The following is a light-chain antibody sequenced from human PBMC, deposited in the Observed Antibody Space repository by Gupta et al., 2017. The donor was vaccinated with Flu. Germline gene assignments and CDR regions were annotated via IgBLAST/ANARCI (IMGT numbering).Light chain of an antibody. CDR3: QQRSNWPTWT. CDR1: QSVSSY. CDR2: DAS. Sequence: EIVLTQSPATLSLSPGERATLSCRASQSVSSYLAWYQQKPGQAPRLLIYDASNRATSIPARFSGSGSGTDFTLTISSLEPEDFAVYYCQQRSNWPTWTFGQGTKVEIK. J-gene: IGKJ1*01. V-gene: IGKV3-11*01.